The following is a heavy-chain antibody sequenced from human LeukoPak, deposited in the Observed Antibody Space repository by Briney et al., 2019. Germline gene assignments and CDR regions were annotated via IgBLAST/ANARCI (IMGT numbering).Heavy chain of an antibody. Sequence: PGGSLRLSCAASGFTVSSNYMSWVRQAPGKGLEWVSIIYSGGNTYYADSVKGRFTISRDNAQNSLFLELNSLRGEDTAVYYCARERNFYYYDYWGQGALVTVSS. J-gene: IGHJ4*02. CDR2: IYSGGNT. CDR3: ARERNFYYYDY. CDR1: GFTVSSNY. D-gene: IGHD3-3*01. V-gene: IGHV3-53*01.